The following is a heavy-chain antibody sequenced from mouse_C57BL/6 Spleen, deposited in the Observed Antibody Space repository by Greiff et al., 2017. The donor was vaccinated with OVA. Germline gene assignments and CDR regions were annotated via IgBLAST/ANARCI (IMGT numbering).Heavy chain of an antibody. CDR3: ARGKIYYDYDEYFDY. J-gene: IGHJ2*01. CDR2: ISSGSSTI. D-gene: IGHD2-4*01. CDR1: GFTFSDYG. Sequence: EVQGVESGGGLVKPGGSLKLSCAASGFTFSDYGMHWVRQAPEKGLEWVAYISSGSSTIYYADTVKGRFPISRDNATNTLFLQMTSMRSDDTAMDYCARGKIYYDYDEYFDYWGKGTTLTVSS. V-gene: IGHV5-17*01.